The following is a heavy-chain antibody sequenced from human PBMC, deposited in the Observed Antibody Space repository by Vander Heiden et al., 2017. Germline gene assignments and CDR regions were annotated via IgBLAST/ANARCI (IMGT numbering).Heavy chain of an antibody. J-gene: IGHJ6*02. Sequence: EVQLVESGGGLVKPGGSLRLSCAASGFTLRSYSMNWVRQAPGKGLEWVSSISSSSSYIYYADSVKGRFTISRDNAKISLYLQMNSLRAEDTAVYYCARDREYYYYYYGMDVWGQGTTVTVSS. V-gene: IGHV3-21*01. CDR2: ISSSSSYI. CDR1: GFTLRSYS. CDR3: ARDREYYYYYYGMDV.